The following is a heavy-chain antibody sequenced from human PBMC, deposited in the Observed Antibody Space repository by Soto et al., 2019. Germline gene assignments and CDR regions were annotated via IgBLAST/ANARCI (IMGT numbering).Heavy chain of an antibody. V-gene: IGHV3-23*01. CDR2: ISGSGGST. CDR3: AKAVTTILRYYYYYMDV. CDR1: GFTFSSYA. J-gene: IGHJ6*03. D-gene: IGHD4-17*01. Sequence: VGSLRLSCAASGFTFSSYAMSWVRQAPGKGLEWVSAISGSGGSTYYADSVKGRFTISRDNSKNTLYLQMNSLRAEDTAVYYCAKAVTTILRYYYYYMDVWGKGTTVTVSS.